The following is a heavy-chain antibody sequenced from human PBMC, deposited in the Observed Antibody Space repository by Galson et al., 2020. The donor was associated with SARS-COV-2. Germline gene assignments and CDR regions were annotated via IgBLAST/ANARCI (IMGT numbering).Heavy chain of an antibody. D-gene: IGHD2-15*01. V-gene: IGHV5-51*01. CDR2: ILPSDSDA. CDR3: VTGSYCRGGSCYDS. CDR1: GYIFITEW. Sequence: GESLKISCKASGYIFITEWIAWVRQIPGKGLEWMGIILPSDSDARYSPSFQGQVSISVDKSISTTYLEWSSLKASDSAMYYCVTGSYCRGGSCYDSWGQGTLVTVTS. J-gene: IGHJ5*01.